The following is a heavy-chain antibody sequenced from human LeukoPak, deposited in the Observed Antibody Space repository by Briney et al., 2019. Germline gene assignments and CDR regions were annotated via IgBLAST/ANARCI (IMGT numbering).Heavy chain of an antibody. CDR1: GFTFSSYG. Sequence: GGSLRLSCAVSGFTFSSYGMHWVRQAPGKGLEWVAVISYDGSNKYYADSVKGRFTISRDKSKNTLYLQMNSLRAEDTAAYYCAKDLLGGDSGSYYEVGELGMDVWGQGTTVTVSS. J-gene: IGHJ6*02. V-gene: IGHV3-30*18. D-gene: IGHD1-26*01. CDR3: AKDLLGGDSGSYYEVGELGMDV. CDR2: ISYDGSNK.